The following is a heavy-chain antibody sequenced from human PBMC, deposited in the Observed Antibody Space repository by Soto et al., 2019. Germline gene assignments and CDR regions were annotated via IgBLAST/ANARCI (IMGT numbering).Heavy chain of an antibody. CDR1: GFTFSGYS. Sequence: PGGSLRLSCAASGFTFSGYSMNWVRQAPGKGLEWISYISTTSSSIYYADSVKGRFTISRDNAKNSLLLQMNSLRDEDTAVYYCARKGVAFDYWGQGALVTVSS. D-gene: IGHD3-3*01. CDR3: ARKGVAFDY. J-gene: IGHJ4*02. CDR2: ISTTSSSI. V-gene: IGHV3-48*02.